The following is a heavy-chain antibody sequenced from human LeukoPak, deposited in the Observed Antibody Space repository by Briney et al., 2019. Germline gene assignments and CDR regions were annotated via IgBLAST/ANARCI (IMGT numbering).Heavy chain of an antibody. Sequence: GSLRLSCAASGFSFSRYWMSWVRQPPGKGLEWIGEINHSGSTNYNPSLKSRVTISVDTSKNQFSLRLSSVTAADTAVYYCARARIAAASRGLDYWGQGTLVTVSS. CDR3: ARARIAAASRGLDY. D-gene: IGHD6-13*01. V-gene: IGHV4-34*01. CDR2: INHSGST. J-gene: IGHJ4*02. CDR1: GFSFSRYW.